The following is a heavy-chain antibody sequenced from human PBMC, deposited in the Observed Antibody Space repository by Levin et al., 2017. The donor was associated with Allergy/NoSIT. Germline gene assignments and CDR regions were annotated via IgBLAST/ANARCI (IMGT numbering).Heavy chain of an antibody. Sequence: AASVKVSCKASGYTFTSYGISWVRQAPGQGLEWMGWISAYNGNTNYAQKLQGRVTMTTDTSTSTAYMELRSLRSDDTAVYYCARDDPTTVTQENAFDIWGQGTMVTVSS. CDR3: ARDDPTTVTQENAFDI. CDR2: ISAYNGNT. V-gene: IGHV1-18*01. J-gene: IGHJ3*02. CDR1: GYTFTSYG. D-gene: IGHD4-17*01.